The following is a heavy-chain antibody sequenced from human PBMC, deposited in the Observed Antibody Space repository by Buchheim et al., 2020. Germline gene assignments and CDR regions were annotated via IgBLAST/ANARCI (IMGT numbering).Heavy chain of an antibody. CDR3: ATQENSAHEF. D-gene: IGHD4-11*01. V-gene: IGHV3-7*01. CDR1: GFSFAGYW. CDR2: IKSDGSLT. Sequence: EVQLVESGGDLVQPGGSLRLSCATSGFSFAGYWMAWVRQALGKGLEWVANIKSDGSLTFHVDSVRGRFTISRDNAKNSLYLQMERLRVEDTAIYYCATQENSAHEFWGQGT. J-gene: IGHJ4*02.